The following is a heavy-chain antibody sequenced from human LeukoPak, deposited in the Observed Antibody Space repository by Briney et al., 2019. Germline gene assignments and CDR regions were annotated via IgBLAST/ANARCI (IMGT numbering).Heavy chain of an antibody. CDR3: ARGTCSGGSCFFDY. D-gene: IGHD2-15*01. CDR2: IYYTGST. Sequence: SETLSLTCTVSGDSISSYYWSWIRQPPGKGLEWIGYIYYTGSTNYNPSLKSRVTISVDTSKNQFSLKLSSVTAADTAVYYCARGTCSGGSCFFDYWGQGTLVTVSS. CDR1: GDSISSYY. J-gene: IGHJ4*02. V-gene: IGHV4-59*01.